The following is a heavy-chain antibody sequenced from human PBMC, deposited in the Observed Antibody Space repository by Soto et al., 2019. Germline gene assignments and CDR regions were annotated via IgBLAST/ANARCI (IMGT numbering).Heavy chain of an antibody. V-gene: IGHV3-23*01. CDR1: GFTFSSYA. D-gene: IGHD2-2*01. J-gene: IGHJ4*02. CDR2: ISGSGDNT. CDR3: VKGSSASCYASGDY. Sequence: GGSLRLSCAAPGFTFSSYAMTWVRQAPGKGLEWVSVISGSGDNTYYADSVKGRFTISRDNSKNTMYLQMNSLRAEDTAIYYCVKGSSASCYASGDYWGQGTLVTLSS.